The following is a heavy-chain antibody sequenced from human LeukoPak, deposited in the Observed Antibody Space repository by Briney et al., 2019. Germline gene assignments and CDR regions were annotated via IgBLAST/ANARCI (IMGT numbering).Heavy chain of an antibody. Sequence: GGSLRLSCAASGFTFSDYYMSWIRQAPGKGLEWVSYISSSGSTIYYADSVKGRFTISRDNAKNSLYLQMNSLRAEDTAVYYCARDVSGSWYLSWGPGGPRVELDYWGQGTLVTVSS. V-gene: IGHV3-11*01. CDR3: ARDVSGSWYLSWGPGGPRVELDY. D-gene: IGHD6-13*01. CDR2: ISSSGSTI. J-gene: IGHJ4*02. CDR1: GFTFSDYY.